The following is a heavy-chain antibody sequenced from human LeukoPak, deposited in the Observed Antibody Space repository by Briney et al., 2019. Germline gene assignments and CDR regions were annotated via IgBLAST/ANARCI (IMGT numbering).Heavy chain of an antibody. V-gene: IGHV1-69*06. CDR1: GYTFTGYY. J-gene: IGHJ6*03. Sequence: ASVKVSCKASGYTFTGYYMHWVRQAPGQGLEWMGGIIPVFGTANYAEKFQDRVTITADKSTSTAYMELSSLRSGDTAMYYCAINQAGYCGGGSCYRHEFYYMDVWGKGTSVTVSS. CDR3: AINQAGYCGGGSCYRHEFYYMDV. CDR2: IIPVFGTA. D-gene: IGHD2-15*01.